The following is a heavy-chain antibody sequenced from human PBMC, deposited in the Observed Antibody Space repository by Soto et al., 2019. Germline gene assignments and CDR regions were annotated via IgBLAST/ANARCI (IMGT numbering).Heavy chain of an antibody. V-gene: IGHV5-51*01. CDR1: GYTFTNNW. J-gene: IGHJ6*02. CDR3: ATRSEYHYGSGNYYGLDV. Sequence: GDSLKISCKGSGYTFTNNWVGGVRQMPGKGLEWMGIIYPGDSDTRYSPSFQGHVTISVDKSIATAYLQWSSLRASDTAMYYCATRSEYHYGSGNYYGLDVWGQGTTVTVSS. D-gene: IGHD3-10*01. CDR2: IYPGDSDT.